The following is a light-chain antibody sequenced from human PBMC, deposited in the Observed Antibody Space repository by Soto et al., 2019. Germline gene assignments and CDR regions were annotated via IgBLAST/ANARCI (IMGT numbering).Light chain of an antibody. Sequence: QSVLTQPPSVSGAPGQRVAISCAGTSSNIGAGYDVHWYQHLPGTAPKLLIFGNINRPSGVPDRFSGSKSGTSASLAINGLRCADEGYYYCQTYDTGVSGSIFGGGTKLTVL. CDR3: QTYDTGVSGSI. J-gene: IGLJ2*01. V-gene: IGLV1-40*01. CDR1: SSNIGAGYD. CDR2: GNI.